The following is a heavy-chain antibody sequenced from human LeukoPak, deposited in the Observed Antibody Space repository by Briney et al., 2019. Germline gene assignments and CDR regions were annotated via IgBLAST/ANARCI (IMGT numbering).Heavy chain of an antibody. CDR1: GYTFTSYY. J-gene: IGHJ4*02. D-gene: IGHD1-26*01. V-gene: IGHV1-46*01. CDR2: INPSGGST. Sequence: ASVKVSCKASGYTFTSYYMHWVRRAPGQGLEWMGIINPSGGSTSYAQKFQGRVTMTRDMSTSTVFMELSSLRSEDTAVYYCAKGPAGERLDYWGQGTLVTVSS. CDR3: AKGPAGERLDY.